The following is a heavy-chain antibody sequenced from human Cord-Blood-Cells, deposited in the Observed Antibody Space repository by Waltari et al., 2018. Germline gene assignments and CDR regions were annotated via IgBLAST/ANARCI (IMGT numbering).Heavy chain of an antibody. V-gene: IGHV3-48*03. J-gene: IGHJ4*02. D-gene: IGHD3-10*01. CDR1: GFTFRRYE. Sequence: EVQLVESGGGLVQPGGSLRLSCAASGFTFRRYELNWVRQAPGKGLEWVSYISSSGSTIYYADSVKGRFTISRDNAKNSLYLQMNSLRAEDTAVYYCARDGVLLWFGELFDYWGQGTLVTVSS. CDR3: ARDGVLLWFGELFDY. CDR2: ISSSGSTI.